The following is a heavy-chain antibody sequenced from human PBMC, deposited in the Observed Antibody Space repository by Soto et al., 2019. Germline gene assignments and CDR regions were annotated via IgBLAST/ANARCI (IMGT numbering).Heavy chain of an antibody. CDR3: ARVRGTAGKRYFDY. CDR1: GGSMSAYD. V-gene: IGHV4-59*01. J-gene: IGHJ4*02. D-gene: IGHD6-13*01. CDR2: TYYSGST. Sequence: SATLSLTCPFSGGSMSAYDLNWMRQHPGKGLQWIGYTYYSGSTTYNPSLKSRVTISVDSSKNQFSLKLDSVTPADTAVYYCARVRGTAGKRYFDYWGPGTLVTVSS.